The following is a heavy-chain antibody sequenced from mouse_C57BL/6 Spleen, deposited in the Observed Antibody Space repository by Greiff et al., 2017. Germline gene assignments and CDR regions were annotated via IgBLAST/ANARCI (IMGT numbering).Heavy chain of an antibody. J-gene: IGHJ4*01. D-gene: IGHD2-3*01. CDR3: ARSGAYDGYYGYAMDY. Sequence: QVQLQQSGPELVKPGASVKMSCKASGYTFTDYYINWVKQRPGQGLEWIARIYPGSGNTYYNEKFKGKATLTAEKSSSTAYMQLSSLTSEDSAVYFCARSGAYDGYYGYAMDYWGQGTSVTVSS. CDR1: GYTFTDYY. CDR2: IYPGSGNT. V-gene: IGHV1-76*01.